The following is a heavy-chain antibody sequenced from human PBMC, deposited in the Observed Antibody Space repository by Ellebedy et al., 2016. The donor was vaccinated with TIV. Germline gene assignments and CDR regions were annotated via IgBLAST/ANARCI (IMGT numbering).Heavy chain of an antibody. CDR3: ATITLHCSGGSCPTRSYYYYYGMDV. CDR2: IIPIFGTA. V-gene: IGHV1-69*13. Sequence: SVKVSCXASGGTFSSYAISWVRQAPGQGLEWMGGIIPIFGTANYAQKFQGRVTITADESTSTAYMELSSLRSEDTAVYYCATITLHCSGGSCPTRSYYYYYGMDVWGQGTTVTVSS. J-gene: IGHJ6*02. D-gene: IGHD2-15*01. CDR1: GGTFSSYA.